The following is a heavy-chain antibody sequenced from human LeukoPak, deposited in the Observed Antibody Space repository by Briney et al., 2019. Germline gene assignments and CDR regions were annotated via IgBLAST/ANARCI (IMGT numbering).Heavy chain of an antibody. D-gene: IGHD3-10*01. CDR1: GGSFSGYY. J-gene: IGHJ5*02. Sequence: SETLSLTCAAYGGSFSGYYWSWIRQPPGKGLEWIGEINHSGSTNYNPSLKSRVTISVDTSKNQFSLKLSSVTAADTAVYYCARGLEDYGSGSYYNLHWFDPWGQGTLVTVSS. CDR2: INHSGST. CDR3: ARGLEDYGSGSYYNLHWFDP. V-gene: IGHV4-34*01.